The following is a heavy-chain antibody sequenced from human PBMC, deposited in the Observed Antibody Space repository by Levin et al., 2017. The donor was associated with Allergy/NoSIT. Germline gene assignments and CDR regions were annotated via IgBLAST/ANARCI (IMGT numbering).Heavy chain of an antibody. CDR1: GFTFSSYG. J-gene: IGHJ4*02. D-gene: IGHD6-13*01. CDR3: AKPDHSSSWLIDY. Sequence: SGGSLRLSCAASGFTFSSYGMHWVRQAPGKGLEWVAVISYDGSNKYYADSVKGRFTISRDNSKNTLYLQMNSLRAEDTAVYYCAKPDHSSSWLIDYWGQGTLVTVSS. V-gene: IGHV3-30*18. CDR2: ISYDGSNK.